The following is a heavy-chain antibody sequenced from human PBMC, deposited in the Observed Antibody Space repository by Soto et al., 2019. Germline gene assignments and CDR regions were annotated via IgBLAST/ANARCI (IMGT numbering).Heavy chain of an antibody. V-gene: IGHV3-30*18. CDR3: AKFSNPPLLRYFDWLSGDFDY. J-gene: IGHJ4*02. Sequence: GGSLRLSCAASGFTFSSYGMHWVRQAPGKGLEWVAVISYDGSNKYYAESVKGRFTISRDNSKNTLYLQMNSLRAEDTAVYYCAKFSNPPLLRYFDWLSGDFDYWGQGTLVTVSS. CDR1: GFTFSSYG. CDR2: ISYDGSNK. D-gene: IGHD3-9*01.